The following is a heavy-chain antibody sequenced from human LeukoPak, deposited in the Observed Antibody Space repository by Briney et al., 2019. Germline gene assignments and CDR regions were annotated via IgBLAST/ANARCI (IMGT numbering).Heavy chain of an antibody. Sequence: SETLSLTCTVSGGTISSGDYYWSWIRQPPGKSLEWIGYIYYSGSTYYNPSLKSRVTISVDTSKNQFSLKLSSVTAADTAVYYCVRAKYYYDSSGYSALPFDYWGQGTLVTVSS. CDR2: IYYSGST. J-gene: IGHJ4*02. V-gene: IGHV4-30-4*01. D-gene: IGHD3-22*01. CDR1: GGTISSGDYY. CDR3: VRAKYYYDSSGYSALPFDY.